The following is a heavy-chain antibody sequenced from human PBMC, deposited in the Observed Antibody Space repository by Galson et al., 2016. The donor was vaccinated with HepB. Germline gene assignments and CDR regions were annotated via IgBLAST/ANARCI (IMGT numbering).Heavy chain of an antibody. V-gene: IGHV3-23*01. D-gene: IGHD2-21*02. CDR1: GFTFSSYA. CDR3: AKTVGGPVTAGWFDP. J-gene: IGHJ5*02. Sequence: SLRLSCAASGFTFSSYAMTWVRQAPGKGLEWVSGISDSGGSTYYADSLKGRFTISRDKSKNTLYLQMNSLRVEDTAVYYCAKTVGGPVTAGWFDPWGQGTLVTVSS. CDR2: ISDSGGST.